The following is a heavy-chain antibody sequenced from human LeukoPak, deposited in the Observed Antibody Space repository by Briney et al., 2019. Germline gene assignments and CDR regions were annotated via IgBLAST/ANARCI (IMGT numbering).Heavy chain of an antibody. V-gene: IGHV3-43*01. CDR3: AKDGVTTRYYYYYYYVDV. CDR2: ISRDGGST. CDR1: GFTFEDYT. J-gene: IGHJ6*03. D-gene: IGHD4-17*01. Sequence: GGSLRLSCAASGFTFEDYTMHWVRQAPGKGLEWVSLISRDGGSTYYADSVKGRFTISRDNSKNSLYLQMNSLRTEDTALYYCAKDGVTTRYYYYYYYVDVWGTGTTVTVSS.